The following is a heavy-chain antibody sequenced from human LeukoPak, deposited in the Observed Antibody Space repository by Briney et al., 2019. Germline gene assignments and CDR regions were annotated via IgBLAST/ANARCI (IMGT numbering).Heavy chain of an antibody. V-gene: IGHV3-9*01. CDR2: ISWDSGNQ. CDR1: GFSLDDYA. J-gene: IGHJ3*01. CDR3: VKDMGFDLLKDAFHV. Sequence: GGSLRLSCVGSGFSLDDYAMHWVRQVPGKGLEWVSSISWDSGNQAYTDSVKGRFTISRDNDKNSLYLQMNSLRPEDTALYYCVKDMGFDLLKDAFHVWGQGTLVTASS. D-gene: IGHD3-9*01.